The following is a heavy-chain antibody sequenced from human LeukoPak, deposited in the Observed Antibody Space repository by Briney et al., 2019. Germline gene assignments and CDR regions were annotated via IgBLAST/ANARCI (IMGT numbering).Heavy chain of an antibody. CDR1: GYTYTGYY. CDR2: INPNSGGT. Sequence: ASVKVSCKASGYTYTGYYIHWVRRAPGQGLEWMGRINPNSGGTNYAQKFQGRVTMTRDTSVSTAYMELSRLRSDDTAVYYCARARSSGYFIWGQGAMVTVSS. J-gene: IGHJ3*02. V-gene: IGHV1-2*06. CDR3: ARARSSGYFI. D-gene: IGHD3-22*01.